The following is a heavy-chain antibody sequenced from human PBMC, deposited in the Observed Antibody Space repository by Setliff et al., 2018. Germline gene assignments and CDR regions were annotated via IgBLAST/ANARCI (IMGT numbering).Heavy chain of an antibody. CDR2: VIPMSGTT. J-gene: IGHJ6*02. CDR1: GVTFNNDA. Sequence: SVKVSCKASGVTFNNDAITWVRQAPGQGPEWMGVVIPMSGTTNFAQKFRGRVTITTDDSTSTAYMGLSGLTSEDTAAYYYYYYGMDVWGQGTTVTVSS. V-gene: IGHV1-69*05. CDR3: YYYGMDV.